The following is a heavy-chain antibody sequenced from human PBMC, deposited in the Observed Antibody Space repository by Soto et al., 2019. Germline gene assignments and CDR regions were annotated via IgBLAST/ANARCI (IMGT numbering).Heavy chain of an antibody. CDR1: EFTFSSFY. CDR3: VKLAPIDWGAYDF. CDR2: ITQDGSKK. J-gene: IGHJ3*01. D-gene: IGHD3-16*01. Sequence: GGSLRLSCVASEFTFSSFYMNWVRQAPGKGLEWVATITQDGSKKYYVDSVKGRFTISRDDAKSSVYLQMDNLRGEDTAVYFCVKLAPIDWGAYDFWGQGTMVTVSS. V-gene: IGHV3-7*01.